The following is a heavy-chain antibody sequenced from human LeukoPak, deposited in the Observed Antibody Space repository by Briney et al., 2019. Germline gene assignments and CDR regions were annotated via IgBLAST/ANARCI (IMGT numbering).Heavy chain of an antibody. D-gene: IGHD5-24*01. CDR1: GYTFTSDY. Sequence: HGASVTVSCKASGYTFTSDYIHWVRQAPGQGLEWLGIINPSGGRTTYGQNFQGRVTMTRDTSTSTVYMELSKDTAVYYCARGSQFLDYWGQGTLVTVSS. V-gene: IGHV1-46*01. CDR2: INPSGGRT. CDR3: ARGSQFLDY. J-gene: IGHJ4*02.